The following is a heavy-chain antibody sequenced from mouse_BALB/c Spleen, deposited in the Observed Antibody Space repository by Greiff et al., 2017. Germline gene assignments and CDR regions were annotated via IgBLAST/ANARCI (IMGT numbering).Heavy chain of an antibody. CDR1: GYAFSSYW. J-gene: IGHJ4*01. CDR2: IYPGDGDT. V-gene: IGHV1-80*01. Sequence: VQLQQSGAELVRPGSSVKISCKASGYAFSSYWMNWVKQRPGQGLEWIGQIYPGDGDTNYNGKFKGKATLTADKSSSTAYMQLSSLTSEDSAVYFCASTTTVVEYYAMDYWGQGTSVTVSS. D-gene: IGHD1-1*01. CDR3: ASTTTVVEYYAMDY.